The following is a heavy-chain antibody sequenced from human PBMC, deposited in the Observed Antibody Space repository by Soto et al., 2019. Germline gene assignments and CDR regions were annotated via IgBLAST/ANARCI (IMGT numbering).Heavy chain of an antibody. Sequence: QVQLVESGGGVVQPGRSLRLSCAASGFIFRNYVIHWVRQAPGKGLEWVALISYDGSSKYYADSVKGRFTISRDNSKNTLYLQMYSLSAEDTAVYYCTRADPTVTLSVFDPWGQGTLVTVSS. CDR2: ISYDGSSK. D-gene: IGHD4-17*01. V-gene: IGHV3-30-3*01. J-gene: IGHJ5*02. CDR3: TRADPTVTLSVFDP. CDR1: GFIFRNYV.